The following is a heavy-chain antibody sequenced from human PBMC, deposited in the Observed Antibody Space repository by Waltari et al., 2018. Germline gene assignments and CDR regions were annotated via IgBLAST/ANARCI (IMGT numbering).Heavy chain of an antibody. J-gene: IGHJ4*02. CDR3: AAEIAAAGVFDY. CDR1: GYSISSGYY. V-gene: IGHV4-38-2*01. Sequence: QVQLQESGPGLVKPSETLSLTCAVSGYSISSGYYWGWIRQPPGKGLDWIGSIYHSGSTYYNPSLKSRVTIAVDTSKNQFSLKLSSVTAADTAVYYCAAEIAAAGVFDYWGQGTLVTVSS. D-gene: IGHD6-13*01. CDR2: IYHSGST.